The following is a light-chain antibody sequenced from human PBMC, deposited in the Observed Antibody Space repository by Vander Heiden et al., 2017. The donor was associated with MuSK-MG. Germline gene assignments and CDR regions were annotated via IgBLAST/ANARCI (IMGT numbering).Light chain of an antibody. V-gene: IGKV4-1*01. Sequence: DLVMTQSPDPLAVSLGEGATINCRSSQSLLYSSNYKNYLAWYQQKPGQPPKLLIYWASTRESGVPDRFSGSGSGTDFTLTISSLQAEDVAVYYCQQYYSTPQTFGQGTKVEIK. J-gene: IGKJ1*01. CDR1: QSLLYSSNYKNY. CDR2: WAS. CDR3: QQYYSTPQT.